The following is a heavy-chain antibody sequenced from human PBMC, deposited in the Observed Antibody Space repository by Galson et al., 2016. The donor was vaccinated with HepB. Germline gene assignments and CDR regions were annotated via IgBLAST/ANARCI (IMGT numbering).Heavy chain of an antibody. D-gene: IGHD2-2*01. Sequence: QSGAEVKKPGESLKISCQGSGYNFTNYWIAWVRQMPGKGLEWVGILYPGDSETRYSPSFQGQVTISADKSITTAYLQWDSLKASDSAIYYCARQGGDQLPLVNYFDPWGQGTLVTVSS. CDR3: ARQGGDQLPLVNYFDP. CDR1: GYNFTNYW. CDR2: LYPGDSET. V-gene: IGHV5-51*01. J-gene: IGHJ5*02.